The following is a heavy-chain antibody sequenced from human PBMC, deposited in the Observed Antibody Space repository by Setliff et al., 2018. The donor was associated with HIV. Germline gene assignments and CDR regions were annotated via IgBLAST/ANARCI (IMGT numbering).Heavy chain of an antibody. CDR2: INHSGST. CDR3: ARVRIAARPFCWFDP. V-gene: IGHV4-34*01. CDR1: GGSFSGYY. J-gene: IGHJ5*02. D-gene: IGHD6-6*01. Sequence: PSETLSLTCAAYGGSFSGYYWSWIRQPPGKGLEWIGEINHSGSTNYNPSLKSRVTISVGTSKNQFSLKLSSVTAADTAVYYCARVRIAARPFCWFDPWGQGTLVTVSS.